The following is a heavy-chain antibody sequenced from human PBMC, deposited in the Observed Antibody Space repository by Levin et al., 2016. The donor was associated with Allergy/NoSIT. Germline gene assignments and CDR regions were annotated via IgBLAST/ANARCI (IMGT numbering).Heavy chain of an antibody. CDR1: RGSFSGHY. D-gene: IGHD6-25*01. Sequence: GSLRLSCTVYRGSFSGHYWAWIRQAPGKGLEWLGEIDHTGSTKYNPSLKSRVTISIATSRNQFFLKLHSLTAADTAVFYCARGLGGNVFDVWGPGTMVPISS. J-gene: IGHJ3*01. CDR2: IDHTGST. V-gene: IGHV4-34*01. CDR3: ARGLGGNVFDV.